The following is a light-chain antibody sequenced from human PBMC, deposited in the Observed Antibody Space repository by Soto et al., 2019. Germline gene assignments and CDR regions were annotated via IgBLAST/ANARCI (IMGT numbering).Light chain of an antibody. CDR3: SSYTTSNTRQIV. CDR1: SSDVGGYNY. J-gene: IGLJ1*01. CDR2: DVS. Sequence: QSVLTQPASVSGSPGQPITISGTGTSSDVGGYNYVSWYQQHPGKAPKFMIYDVSNRPSGVSNRFSGSKSGNTASLTISGLQAEDEADYYCSSYTTSNTRQIVFGTGTKLTVL. V-gene: IGLV2-14*01.